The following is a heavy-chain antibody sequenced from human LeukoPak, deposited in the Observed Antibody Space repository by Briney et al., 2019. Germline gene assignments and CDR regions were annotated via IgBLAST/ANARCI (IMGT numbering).Heavy chain of an antibody. D-gene: IGHD1-14*01. Sequence: GGSLRLSCAASGFTVSSNYMSWVRQAPGKGLEWVSVIYSGGSTYYADSVKGRFTISRDNSKNTLYPQMNSLRAEDTAVYYCARDNPDYYYMDVWGKGTTVTISS. CDR2: IYSGGST. V-gene: IGHV3-66*01. CDR3: ARDNPDYYYMDV. J-gene: IGHJ6*03. CDR1: GFTVSSNY.